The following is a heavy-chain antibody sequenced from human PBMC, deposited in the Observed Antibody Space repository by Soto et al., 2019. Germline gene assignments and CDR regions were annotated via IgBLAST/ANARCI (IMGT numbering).Heavy chain of an antibody. V-gene: IGHV2-5*02. D-gene: IGHD6-13*01. CDR2: IYWDDDK. Sequence: QITLKESGPTLVKPTQTLTLTCTFSGFSLSTSGVGVGWIRQPPGKALEWLALIYWDDDKRYSPSLKSRLTITKDTSKNQVVLTMTNMDPVDTATYHCAHRGGAAAVFDYWGQGTLVTVSS. J-gene: IGHJ4*02. CDR1: GFSLSTSGVG. CDR3: AHRGGAAAVFDY.